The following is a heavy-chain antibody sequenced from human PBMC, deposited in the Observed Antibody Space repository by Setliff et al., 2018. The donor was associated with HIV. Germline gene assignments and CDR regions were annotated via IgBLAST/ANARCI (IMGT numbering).Heavy chain of an antibody. CDR3: ARAIPGYGGSWYNPGWFDP. D-gene: IGHD6-13*01. CDR2: IYRGGST. J-gene: IGHJ5*02. Sequence: PGGSLRLSCAASGFTVSSNYMSWVRQAPGKGLEWVSVIYRGGSTYYADSVKGRFTISRDNSKNTLYLQMNSLRAEDTAVYYCARAIPGYGGSWYNPGWFDPWGQGTLVTVS. CDR1: GFTVSSNY. V-gene: IGHV3-53*01.